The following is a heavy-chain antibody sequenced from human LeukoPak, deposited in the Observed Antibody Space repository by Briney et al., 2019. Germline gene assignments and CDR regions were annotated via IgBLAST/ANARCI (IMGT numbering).Heavy chain of an antibody. D-gene: IGHD3-22*01. CDR3: ARLYYYDTSGPPL. CDR1: GGSISSSGYY. V-gene: IGHV4-39*01. Sequence: PSETLSLTCTISGGSISSSGYYWGWIRQPPGKGLEWIGSIYYSGRTYYNPSLKSRVTISVDTSKNEFSLKLSSVTAADTAMYYCARLYYYDTSGPPLWGQGTLVTVSS. J-gene: IGHJ4*02. CDR2: IYYSGRT.